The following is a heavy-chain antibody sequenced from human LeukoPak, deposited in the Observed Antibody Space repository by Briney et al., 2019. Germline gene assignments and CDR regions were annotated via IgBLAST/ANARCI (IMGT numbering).Heavy chain of an antibody. CDR3: ARTTMVRGTYYMDV. D-gene: IGHD3-10*01. CDR1: GGSISGYY. CDR2: INYSGST. Sequence: SETLSLTCTVSGGSISGYYWSWIRQPPGKRLEWIGYINYSGSTNYNPSLKSRVTISVDTSKNQFSLKLSSVTAADTAVYYCARTTMVRGTYYMDVWGKGTTVTISS. J-gene: IGHJ6*03. V-gene: IGHV4-59*01.